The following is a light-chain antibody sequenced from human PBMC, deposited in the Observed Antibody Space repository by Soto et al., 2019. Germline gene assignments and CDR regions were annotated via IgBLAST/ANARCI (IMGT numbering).Light chain of an antibody. V-gene: IGKV1-12*01. Sequence: DIQMTQSPSSVSASVGDSVTITCRTSQVISSWLAWFQQKPGKAPKLLIYAASSLHIGVPSRFSGSGSGTDFTLTINTLQPEDFATYYCQQGNSFPLTFGGGTKVEIK. CDR1: QVISSW. CDR2: AAS. CDR3: QQGNSFPLT. J-gene: IGKJ4*01.